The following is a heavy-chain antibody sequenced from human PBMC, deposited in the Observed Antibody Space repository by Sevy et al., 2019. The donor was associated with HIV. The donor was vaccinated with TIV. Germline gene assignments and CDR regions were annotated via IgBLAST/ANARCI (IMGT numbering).Heavy chain of an antibody. CDR3: ARRYSSSTGKTFDY. J-gene: IGHJ4*02. Sequence: ASVKVSCKASGYTFTSYGISWVRQASGEGLEWMGWISTYNGNTNYAQKLQGRVTMTTDTSTSTAYMELRSLRSDDTAVYYCARRYSSSTGKTFDYWGQGTLVTVSS. D-gene: IGHD6-6*01. V-gene: IGHV1-18*01. CDR2: ISTYNGNT. CDR1: GYTFTSYG.